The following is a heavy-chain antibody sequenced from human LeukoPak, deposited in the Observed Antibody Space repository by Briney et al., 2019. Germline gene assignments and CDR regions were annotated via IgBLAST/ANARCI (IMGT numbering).Heavy chain of an antibody. CDR1: GYTFTSYG. CDR2: ISAYNGNT. V-gene: IGHV1-18*01. Sequence: ASVKVSCKASGYTFTSYGISWVRQAPGQGLEWEGWISAYNGNTNYAQKLQGRVTMTTDTSTSTAYMELRSLRSDDTAVYYCARGRIAAGTVRVVSAFWGQGTLVTVSS. D-gene: IGHD6-13*01. J-gene: IGHJ4*02. CDR3: ARGRIAAGTVRVVSAF.